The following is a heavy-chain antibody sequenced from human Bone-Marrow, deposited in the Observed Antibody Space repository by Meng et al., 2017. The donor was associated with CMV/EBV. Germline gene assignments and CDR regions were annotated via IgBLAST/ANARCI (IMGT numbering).Heavy chain of an antibody. J-gene: IGHJ6*01. V-gene: IGHV6-1*01. CDR3: ARGLVDIVATSPGVYYYYYGMAV. CDR2: TYYRSKWYN. CDR1: GDSVSRNSAA. Sequence: SQTLSLTRAISGDSVSRNSAAWNWIRQSPSRGLEWLGRTYYRSKWYNDYAVSVKSRITINPDTSKNQFSLQLNSVTPEDTAVYYCARGLVDIVATSPGVYYYYYGMAVWGPGATVTSFS. D-gene: IGHD5-12*01.